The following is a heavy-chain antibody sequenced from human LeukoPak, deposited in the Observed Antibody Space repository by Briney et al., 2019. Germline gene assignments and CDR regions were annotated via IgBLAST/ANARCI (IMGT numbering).Heavy chain of an antibody. CDR1: GFTFSSYA. CDR3: ARSTATTLDTTPGWLSSALDY. CDR2: ISYDGSNK. Sequence: GGSLRLSCAASGFTFSSYAMHWVRQAPGKGLEWVAVISYDGSNKYYADSVKGRFTISRDNSKNTLYLQMNSLRAEDTAVYYCARSTATTLDTTPGWLSSALDYWGQGTLVTVSS. D-gene: IGHD5-24*01. J-gene: IGHJ4*02. V-gene: IGHV3-30-3*01.